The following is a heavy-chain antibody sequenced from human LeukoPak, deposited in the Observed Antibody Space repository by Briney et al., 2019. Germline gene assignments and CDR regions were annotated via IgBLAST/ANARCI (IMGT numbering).Heavy chain of an antibody. J-gene: IGHJ5*02. CDR2: ISSFSTYI. Sequence: PGGSLRLSCTASGFIFSSYSMNWVRQAPGKGLEWVSSISSFSTYIYYADSMKGRFTISRDNAKNSLYLQMNSLRAEDTAVYYCARDIAPSIHPVKWFDRWGQGTLVTVSS. D-gene: IGHD3-16*02. CDR3: ARDIAPSIHPVKWFDR. CDR1: GFIFSSYS. V-gene: IGHV3-21*01.